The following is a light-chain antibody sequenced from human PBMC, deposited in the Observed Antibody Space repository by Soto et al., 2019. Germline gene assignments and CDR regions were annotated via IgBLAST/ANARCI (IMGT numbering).Light chain of an antibody. V-gene: IGLV2-11*01. J-gene: IGLJ3*02. Sequence: QSALTQPRSVSGSPRQSVTMSCTGTSSDVGGYNFVSWYQHHPGKAPKVMIYDVSQRPSGVPDRFSGSKSGNTASLTISGLQTEDEANYYCCSYAGSYTYWVFGGGTKRTVL. CDR3: CSYAGSYTYWV. CDR2: DVS. CDR1: SSDVGGYNF.